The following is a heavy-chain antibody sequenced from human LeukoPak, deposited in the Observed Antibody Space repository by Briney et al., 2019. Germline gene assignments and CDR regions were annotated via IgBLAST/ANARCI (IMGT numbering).Heavy chain of an antibody. D-gene: IGHD7-27*01. V-gene: IGHV3-48*01. CDR3: ARDRNWDFDY. Sequence: PGGSLRLSCAASGFTFSTYSMNWVRQAPGKGLEWVSYISSSSGTIYYADSVKGRFTISRDNAKNSLYLQMDSLRADDTAVYYCARDRNWDFDYWGQGTLVTASS. J-gene: IGHJ4*02. CDR1: GFTFSTYS. CDR2: ISSSSGTI.